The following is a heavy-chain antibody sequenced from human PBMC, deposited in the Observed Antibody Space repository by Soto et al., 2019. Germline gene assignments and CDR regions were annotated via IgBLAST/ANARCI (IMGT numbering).Heavy chain of an antibody. CDR2: IYYSGST. V-gene: IGHV4-59*01. D-gene: IGHD3-10*01. J-gene: IGHJ4*02. Sequence: QVQLQESGPGLVKPSETLSLTCTVSGGSISSYYWSWIRQPPGKGLEWIGYIYYSGSTIYNPSLKSRVTISVDTSKNQFSLKLSSVTAADTAVYYCARVSGNRWYYFDYWGQGTLVTVSS. CDR1: GGSISSYY. CDR3: ARVSGNRWYYFDY.